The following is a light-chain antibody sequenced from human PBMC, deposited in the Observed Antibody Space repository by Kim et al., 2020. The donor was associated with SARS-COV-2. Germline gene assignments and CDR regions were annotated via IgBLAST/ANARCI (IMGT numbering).Light chain of an antibody. J-gene: IGKJ2*01. CDR3: QQRSNLPPYT. V-gene: IGKV3-11*01. CDR2: DAS. Sequence: EIVLTQSPATLSLSPGERATLSCRASQSVSSFLAWYQQKPGQAPRLLIHDASNRATGIPARFSGSGSGTDFTLTISSLEPEDSAVYYCQQRSNLPPYTFGQGTKLEI. CDR1: QSVSSF.